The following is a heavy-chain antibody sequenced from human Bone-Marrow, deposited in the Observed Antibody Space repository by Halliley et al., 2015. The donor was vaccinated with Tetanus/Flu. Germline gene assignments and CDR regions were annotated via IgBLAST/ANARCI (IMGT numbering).Heavy chain of an antibody. J-gene: IGHJ4*02. CDR2: FLGGGGGT. V-gene: IGHV3-23*01. Sequence: GWVSPFLGGGGGTSHAESVGGRFTIPRDESGAPLYLQMNPLRAEDTALYYCASRRSVGATYFDYWGQGTLVTVSS. D-gene: IGHD1-26*01. CDR3: ASRRSVGATYFDY.